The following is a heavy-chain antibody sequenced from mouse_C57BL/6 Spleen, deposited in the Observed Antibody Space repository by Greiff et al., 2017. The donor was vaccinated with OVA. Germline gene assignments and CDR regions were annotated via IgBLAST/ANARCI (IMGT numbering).Heavy chain of an antibody. CDR2: IYPSDSET. V-gene: IGHV1-61*01. D-gene: IGHD1-1*01. CDR1: GYTFTSYW. CDR3: ARKDSSSDC. J-gene: IGHJ2*01. Sequence: QVQLQQPGAELVRPGSSVKLSCKASGYTFTSYWMDWVKQRPGQGLEWIGNIYPSDSETHYNQKFKDKATLTVDKSSSTAYMQLSSLTSEDSAVYYCARKDSSSDCWGQGTTLTVSS.